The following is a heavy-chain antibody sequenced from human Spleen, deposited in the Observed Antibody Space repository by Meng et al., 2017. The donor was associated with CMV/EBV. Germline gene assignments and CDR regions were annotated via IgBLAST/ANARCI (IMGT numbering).Heavy chain of an antibody. CDR2: INTKSGDT. Sequence: CNPSGYTVTAYSVHWVRQARQAPGQGLEWMEWINTKSGDTVYAQKFQGRVSMTRDTSITTAYMELSRLRSDDTAVYYCITIFGGAATWGQGTLVTVSS. J-gene: IGHJ5*02. CDR3: ITIFGGAAT. D-gene: IGHD3-3*01. V-gene: IGHV1-2*02. CDR1: GYTVTAYS.